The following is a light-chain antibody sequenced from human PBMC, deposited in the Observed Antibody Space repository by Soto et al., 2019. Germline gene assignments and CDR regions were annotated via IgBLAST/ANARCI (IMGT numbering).Light chain of an antibody. Sequence: EIVLTQSPGTLSLSPGERATLSCRASQSVSSSYLAWYQQKPGQAPRLLNYGASSRATGIPDRFSGSGSGTDVTLTISRLEPEDFAVYYCQQYGSSPPMYTFGQGTKLEIK. V-gene: IGKV3-20*01. J-gene: IGKJ2*01. CDR2: GAS. CDR3: QQYGSSPPMYT. CDR1: QSVSSSY.